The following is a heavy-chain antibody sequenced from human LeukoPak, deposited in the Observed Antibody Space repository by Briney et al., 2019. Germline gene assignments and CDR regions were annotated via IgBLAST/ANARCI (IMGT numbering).Heavy chain of an antibody. V-gene: IGHV3-49*03. J-gene: IGHJ6*03. CDR2: IRSKAYGGTT. Sequence: GGSLRLSCTASGFTFGDYAMSWFRQAPGKGLEWVGFIRSKAYGGTTEYAASVKGRFTISRDDSKSIAYLRMNSLKTEDTAVYYCTIHYYYYYMDVWGKGTTVTVSS. CDR3: TIHYYYYYMDV. CDR1: GFTFGDYA.